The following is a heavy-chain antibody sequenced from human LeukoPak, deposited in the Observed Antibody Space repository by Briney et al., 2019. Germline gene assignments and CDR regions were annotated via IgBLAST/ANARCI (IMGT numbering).Heavy chain of an antibody. J-gene: IGHJ4*02. Sequence: ASVKVSCKASGYTFTSYGISWVRQAPGQGLEWMGWISAYNGNTNYAQKLQGRVTMTTDTSTSTAYMELRSLRSDDTAVYYCARDLASGPLLISIVGATGDYWGQGTLVTVSS. V-gene: IGHV1-18*01. CDR3: ARDLASGPLLISIVGATGDY. CDR1: GYTFTSYG. CDR2: ISAYNGNT. D-gene: IGHD1-26*01.